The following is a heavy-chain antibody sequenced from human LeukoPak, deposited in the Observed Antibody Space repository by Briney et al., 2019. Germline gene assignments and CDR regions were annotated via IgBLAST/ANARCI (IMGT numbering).Heavy chain of an antibody. V-gene: IGHV3-21*01. Sequence: GGSLRLSCAASGFTFSSYSMIWVRQAPGKGLEWVSRISSSGSGNIYYSDAVKGRFTLSRDSAKNSLYLQMNSLRVEDTAFYYCARGPGIAVAPLQHWGQGTLVSVSS. J-gene: IGHJ1*01. CDR3: ARGPGIAVAPLQH. CDR1: GFTFSSYS. D-gene: IGHD6-19*01. CDR2: ISSSGSGNI.